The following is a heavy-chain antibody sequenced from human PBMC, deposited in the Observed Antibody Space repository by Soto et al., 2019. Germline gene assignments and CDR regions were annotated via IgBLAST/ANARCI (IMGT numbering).Heavy chain of an antibody. Sequence: EVQLVESGGGVVQPGGSLRLSCTASGFTFGDYTMHWVRQAPGKGLEWVSLITWDGINIEYADSVRGRFTISRVNSKNSLYLQMNGLRHEDTAFYYCAKDGIAWHWGQGTLVTVSS. V-gene: IGHV3-43*01. CDR3: AKDGIAWH. J-gene: IGHJ4*02. CDR2: ITWDGINI. D-gene: IGHD2-15*01. CDR1: GFTFGDYT.